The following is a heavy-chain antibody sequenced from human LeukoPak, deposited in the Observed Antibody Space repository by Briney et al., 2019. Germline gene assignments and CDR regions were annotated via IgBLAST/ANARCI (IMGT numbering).Heavy chain of an antibody. V-gene: IGHV3-21*01. J-gene: IGHJ4*02. D-gene: IGHD2-15*01. Sequence: PGGSLILSCAASGFTFSSYSMNWVRQAPGKGLEWVSSISSSSSYIYYADSVKGRFTISRDNAKNSLYLQMNSLRAEDTAVYYCARVKWGCSGGSCYPLYYFDYWGQGTLVTVSS. CDR3: ARVKWGCSGGSCYPLYYFDY. CDR1: GFTFSSYS. CDR2: ISSSSSYI.